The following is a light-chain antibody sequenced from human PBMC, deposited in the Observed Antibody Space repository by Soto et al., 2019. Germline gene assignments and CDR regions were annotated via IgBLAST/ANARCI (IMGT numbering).Light chain of an antibody. CDR3: QQYGSSIT. V-gene: IGKV3-20*01. CDR1: QSVSSSY. Sequence: EIVLTQSPGTLSLSPRERATLSCRASQSVSSSYLAWYQQKPGQAPRLLIYGASSRATGIPDRFSGSGSGTDFTLTINRLEPEDFAVYYCQQYGSSITFGQGTRLEIK. CDR2: GAS. J-gene: IGKJ5*01.